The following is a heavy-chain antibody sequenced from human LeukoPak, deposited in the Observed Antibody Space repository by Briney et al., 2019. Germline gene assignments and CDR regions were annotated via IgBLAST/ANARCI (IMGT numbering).Heavy chain of an antibody. CDR3: ARRPDSSGWYYFDY. V-gene: IGHV3-72*01. J-gene: IGHJ4*02. Sequence: GGSLRLSCAASGFTFSDHYMDWVRQAPGKGLEWVGRIRKKVNSYTTEYAATVKGRLTISRDDSKNSLSLQMNSLKTEDTAVYYCARRPDSSGWYYFDYWGQGTLVTVSS. CDR2: IRKKVNSYTT. CDR1: GFTFSDHY. D-gene: IGHD6-19*01.